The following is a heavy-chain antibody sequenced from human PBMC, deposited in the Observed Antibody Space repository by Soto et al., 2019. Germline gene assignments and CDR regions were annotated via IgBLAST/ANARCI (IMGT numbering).Heavy chain of an antibody. CDR1: GYTFTSYG. Sequence: ASVKVSCKASGYTFTSYGISWVRQAPGQGLEWMGWISAYNGNTNYAQKLQGRVTMTTDTSTSTAYMELRSLRSDGTAVYYCASGDLSGYYPYYFFYGMDVWRQGTTVTVS. CDR2: ISAYNGNT. V-gene: IGHV1-18*01. J-gene: IGHJ6*02. CDR3: ASGDLSGYYPYYFFYGMDV. D-gene: IGHD3-22*01.